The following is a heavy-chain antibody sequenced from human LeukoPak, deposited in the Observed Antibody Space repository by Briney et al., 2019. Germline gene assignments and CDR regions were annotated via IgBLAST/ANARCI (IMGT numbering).Heavy chain of an antibody. J-gene: IGHJ1*01. CDR3: AKDLFRSTGGGYFQH. V-gene: IGHV3-30*18. CDR2: ISYDGSNK. D-gene: IGHD2-2*01. Sequence: GGSLRLSCAASGFTFSSYGMHWVRQAPGKGLEWVAVISYDGSNKYYADSVKGRFTISRDNSKNTLYLQMNSLRAEDTAVHYCAKDLFRSTGGGYFQHWGQGTLVTVSS. CDR1: GFTFSSYG.